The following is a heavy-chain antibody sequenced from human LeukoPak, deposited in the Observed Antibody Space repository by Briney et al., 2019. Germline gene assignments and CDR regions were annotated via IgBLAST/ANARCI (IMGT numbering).Heavy chain of an antibody. CDR2: INHSGST. V-gene: IGHV4-34*01. CDR1: GGSFSGYY. CDR3: ARGARYFDWLLYSAFDI. D-gene: IGHD3-9*01. J-gene: IGHJ3*02. Sequence: PSETLSLTCAVYGGSFSGYYWSWIRQPPEKGLEWIGEINHSGSTNYNPSLKSRVTISVDTSKNQFSLNLSSVTAADTAVYYCARGARYFDWLLYSAFDIWVQATMVTVSS.